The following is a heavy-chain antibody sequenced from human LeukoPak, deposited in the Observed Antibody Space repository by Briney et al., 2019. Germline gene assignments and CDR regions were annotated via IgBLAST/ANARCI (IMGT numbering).Heavy chain of an antibody. V-gene: IGHV1-8*03. CDR3: ARMGIYGDYYYMDV. CDR2: MNPNSGNT. D-gene: IGHD4-17*01. Sequence: ASVKVSCKASGYTFTSYDINWVRQATGQGLEWMGWMNPNSGNTGYAQEFQGRVTITRNTSISTAYMELSSLRSEDTAVYYCARMGIYGDYYYMDVWGKGTTVTVSS. CDR1: GYTFTSYD. J-gene: IGHJ6*03.